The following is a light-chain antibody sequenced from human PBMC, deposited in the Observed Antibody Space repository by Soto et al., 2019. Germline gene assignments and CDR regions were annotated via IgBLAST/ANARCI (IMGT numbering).Light chain of an antibody. Sequence: QSALTQPASVSGSPGQSITISCTGTSSDVGGYNYVSWYQQHPGKAPKLMIYDVRNRPSGVSNRFSGSKSVNTASLTISGLQAEDEADYNCSSYTAIITYVFGSGTKVTVL. CDR1: SSDVGGYNY. CDR3: SSYTAIITYV. J-gene: IGLJ1*01. CDR2: DVR. V-gene: IGLV2-14*01.